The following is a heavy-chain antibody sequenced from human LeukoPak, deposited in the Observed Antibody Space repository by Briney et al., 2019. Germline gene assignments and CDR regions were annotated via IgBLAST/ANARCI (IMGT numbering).Heavy chain of an antibody. J-gene: IGHJ5*02. CDR2: INHSGST. V-gene: IGHV4-34*01. D-gene: IGHD1-1*01. CDR1: GGSFSGYY. CDR3: ARRRYSLDP. Sequence: SETLSLTCAVYGGSFSGYYWSWIRQPPGKGLEWIGEINHSGSTNYNPYLKSRVTISVDTSKNQFSLKLSSVTAADTAVYYCARRRYSLDPWGQGTLVTVSS.